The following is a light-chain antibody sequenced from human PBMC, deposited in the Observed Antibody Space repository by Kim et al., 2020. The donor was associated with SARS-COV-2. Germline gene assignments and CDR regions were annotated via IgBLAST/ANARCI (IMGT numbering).Light chain of an antibody. CDR3: KSRDSSGNHLV. CDR1: SLRSYS. Sequence: AMGQTVSITCQGDSLRSYSASWYQQKPGQPPVLVINAKNNRPSGIPDRFSGSTSGNTVSLTITGAQAEDEADYYCKSRDSSGNHLVFGGGTKLTVL. J-gene: IGLJ3*02. V-gene: IGLV3-19*01. CDR2: AKN.